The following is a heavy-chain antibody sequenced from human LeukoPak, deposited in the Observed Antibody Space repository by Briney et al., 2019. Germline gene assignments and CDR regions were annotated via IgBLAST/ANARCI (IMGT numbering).Heavy chain of an antibody. D-gene: IGHD3-16*01. CDR3: ARGAPRGADY. Sequence: SETLSLTCAVYGGSFSGYYWSWIRQPPGKGLEWIGEINHSGSTNYNPSLKSRVTMSVDTSKNQFSLKLSSVTAADTAVYYCARGAPRGADYWGQGTLVTVSS. V-gene: IGHV4-34*01. J-gene: IGHJ4*02. CDR1: GGSFSGYY. CDR2: INHSGST.